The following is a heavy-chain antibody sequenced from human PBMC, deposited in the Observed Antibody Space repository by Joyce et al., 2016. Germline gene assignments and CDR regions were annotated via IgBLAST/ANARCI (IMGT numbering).Heavy chain of an antibody. Sequence: EVQLVQSGAEVKKPGESLKISCKTSGYRFTTYWIGWVRQMHGKGPEVGGTMSPGDPDIRYSPSFEGQVTMSADISITTAYLEWSSLKASDAAIYYCARRAYYESDGWFDPWGQGTLVTVSS. J-gene: IGHJ5*02. D-gene: IGHD3-22*01. CDR3: ARRAYYESDGWFDP. V-gene: IGHV5-51*01. CDR2: MSPGDPDI. CDR1: GYRFTTYW.